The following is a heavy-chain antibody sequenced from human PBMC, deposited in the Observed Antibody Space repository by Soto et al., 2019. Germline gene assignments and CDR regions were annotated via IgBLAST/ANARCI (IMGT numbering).Heavy chain of an antibody. CDR2: IIPIFGTA. CDR3: ARMARDYYGSGKVGFDP. V-gene: IGHV1-69*13. D-gene: IGHD3-10*01. J-gene: IGHJ5*02. Sequence: SVKVSCKASGGTFSSYAISWVRQAPGQGLEWMGGIIPIFGTANYAQKFQGRVAITADESTSTAYMELSSLRSEDTAVYYCARMARDYYGSGKVGFDPWGQGTLVTVSS. CDR1: GGTFSSYA.